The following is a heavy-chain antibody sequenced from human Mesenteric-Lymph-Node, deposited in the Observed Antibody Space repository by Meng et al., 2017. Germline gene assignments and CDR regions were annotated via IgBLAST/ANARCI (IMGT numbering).Heavy chain of an antibody. CDR2: FDPEDGET. Sequence: ASVKVSCKVSGYTLTDLPMHWVRQAPGEGLEWMGGFDPEDGETIYAQKFQGRVTMTEDTFTDTAYKELSSLRSEDTAVYYCASPNRYCSGGSCYGRWRTTYYYYGMDVWGQGTTVTVSS. J-gene: IGHJ6*02. V-gene: IGHV1-24*01. D-gene: IGHD2-15*01. CDR1: GYTLTDLP. CDR3: ASPNRYCSGGSCYGRWRTTYYYYGMDV.